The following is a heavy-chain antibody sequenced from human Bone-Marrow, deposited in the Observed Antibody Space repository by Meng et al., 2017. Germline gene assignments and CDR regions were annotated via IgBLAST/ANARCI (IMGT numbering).Heavy chain of an antibody. J-gene: IGHJ4*02. D-gene: IGHD6-19*01. CDR1: GGTFSSYA. CDR2: IIPIFGTA. V-gene: IGHV1-69*06. Sequence: QVQLVQAWAEVKKPGSSVKVSCKASGGTFSSYAISWVRQAPGQGLEWMGGIIPIFGTANYAQKFQGRVTNTADKSTSTAYMELSSLRSEDTAVYYCACLPRYSSGSEGFYFDYWGQGTLVTVSS. CDR3: ACLPRYSSGSEGFYFDY.